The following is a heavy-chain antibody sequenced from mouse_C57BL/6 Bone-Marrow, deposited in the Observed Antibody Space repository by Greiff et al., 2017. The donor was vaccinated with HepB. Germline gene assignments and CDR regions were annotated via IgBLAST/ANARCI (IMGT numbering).Heavy chain of an antibody. J-gene: IGHJ3*01. Sequence: VQLQESGAELVRPGPSVKMSCKASGYTFTNYWIGWAKQRPGHGLEWIGDIYPGGGYTNYNEKFKGKATLTADKSSSTAYMQFSSLTSEDSAIYYCARGDYYGSSYGFAYWGQGTLVTVSA. V-gene: IGHV1-63*01. D-gene: IGHD1-1*01. CDR1: GYTFTNYW. CDR2: IYPGGGYT. CDR3: ARGDYYGSSYGFAY.